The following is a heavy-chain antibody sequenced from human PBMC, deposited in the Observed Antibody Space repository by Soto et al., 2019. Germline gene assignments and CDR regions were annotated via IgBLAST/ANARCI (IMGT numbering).Heavy chain of an antibody. D-gene: IGHD3-10*01. V-gene: IGHV1-46*01. CDR2: INPSSGST. CDR3: ARVAKRSGYYYGMDV. J-gene: IGHJ6*02. CDR1: GYTFTSYY. Sequence: GASVKVSCKASGYTFTSYYMHWVRQAPGQGLEWMGIINPSSGSTSYAQKFQGRVTITRDMSTSTVYMELSSLRSEDTAVYYCARVAKRSGYYYGMDVWGQGTTVTVSS.